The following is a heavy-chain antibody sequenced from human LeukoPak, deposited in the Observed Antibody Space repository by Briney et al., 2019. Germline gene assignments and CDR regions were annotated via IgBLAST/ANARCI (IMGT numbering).Heavy chain of an antibody. CDR1: GGTFSSYA. CDR3: ARYPNQGTSVDGYNPFDY. D-gene: IGHD5-24*01. CDR2: IIPIFGTA. V-gene: IGHV1-69*13. J-gene: IGHJ4*02. Sequence: ASVKVSCKASGGTFSSYAISWVRQAPGQGLEWMGGIIPIFGTANYAQKFQGRVTITADESTSTAYMELSSLRSEDTAVYYCARYPNQGTSVDGYNPFDYWGQGTLVTVSS.